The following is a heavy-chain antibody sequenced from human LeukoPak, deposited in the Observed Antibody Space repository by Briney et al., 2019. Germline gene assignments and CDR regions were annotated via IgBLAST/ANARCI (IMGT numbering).Heavy chain of an antibody. Sequence: ASVKVSCKASGGTFSSYAISWVRQAPGQGLEWMGGLIPIFGTANYAQKFQGRVTITADESTSTAYMELSSLRSEDTAVYYCARETITIFGVVISYMDVWGKGTTVTVSS. J-gene: IGHJ6*03. D-gene: IGHD3-3*01. CDR1: GGTFSSYA. CDR2: LIPIFGTA. CDR3: ARETITIFGVVISYMDV. V-gene: IGHV1-69*13.